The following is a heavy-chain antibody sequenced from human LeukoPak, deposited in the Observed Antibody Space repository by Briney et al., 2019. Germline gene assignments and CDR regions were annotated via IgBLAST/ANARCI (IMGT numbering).Heavy chain of an antibody. J-gene: IGHJ5*02. CDR1: GGSNSRGGYY. Sequence: SETLSLTCTVSGGSNSRGGYYWSWIRQHPGKGLEWIGYIYYSGSTYYNPSLKSRVTISVDTSKNQFSLKLSSVTAADTAVYYCARERVRSYYYDSSGYPRGRWFDPWGQGTLVTVSS. CDR3: ARERVRSYYYDSSGYPRGRWFDP. D-gene: IGHD3-22*01. CDR2: IYYSGST. V-gene: IGHV4-31*03.